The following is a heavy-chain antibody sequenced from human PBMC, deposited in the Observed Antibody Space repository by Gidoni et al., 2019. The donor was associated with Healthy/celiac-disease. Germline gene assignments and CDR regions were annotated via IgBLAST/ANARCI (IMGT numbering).Heavy chain of an antibody. D-gene: IGHD6-6*01. V-gene: IGHV3-33*01. CDR3: ASDVAARPGLDY. J-gene: IGHJ4*02. CDR1: GFTFSSYG. CDR2: IWYDGSNK. Sequence: QVQLVESGGGVVQPGRSLRLSCAASGFTFSSYGMHWVRQAPGKGLEWVAFIWYDGSNKYYADSVKGRFTISRDNSKNTLYLQMNSLRAEDTAVYYCASDVAARPGLDYWGQGTLVTVSS.